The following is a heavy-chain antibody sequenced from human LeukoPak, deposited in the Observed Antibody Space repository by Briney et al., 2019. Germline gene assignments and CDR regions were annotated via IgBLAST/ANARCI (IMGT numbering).Heavy chain of an antibody. CDR2: IYYSGST. CDR3: ARHGTSGTNLNWFDP. V-gene: IGHV4-59*01. Sequence: SETLSLTCTVSGGSISSYYWSWIRQPPGKGLEWTGYIYYSGSTNYNPSLKSRVTISVDTSKNQFSLKPSSVTAADTAVYYCARHGTSGTNLNWFDPRGQGTLVTVSS. D-gene: IGHD1-1*01. CDR1: GGSISSYY. J-gene: IGHJ5*02.